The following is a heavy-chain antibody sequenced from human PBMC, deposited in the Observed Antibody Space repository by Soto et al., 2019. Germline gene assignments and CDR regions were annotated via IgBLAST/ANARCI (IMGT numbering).Heavy chain of an antibody. CDR3: ARGSYDFWSGQSSHGNWFDP. CDR2: IIPIFGTA. CDR1: GGTFSSYA. J-gene: IGHJ5*02. D-gene: IGHD3-3*01. V-gene: IGHV1-69*01. Sequence: QVQLVQSGAEVKKPGSSVKVSCKASGGTFSSYAISWVRQAPGQGLEWMGGIIPIFGTANYAQKFQGRVTITADESTSTAYMELSSLRSEDTAVYYCARGSYDFWSGQSSHGNWFDPWGQGTLVTVSS.